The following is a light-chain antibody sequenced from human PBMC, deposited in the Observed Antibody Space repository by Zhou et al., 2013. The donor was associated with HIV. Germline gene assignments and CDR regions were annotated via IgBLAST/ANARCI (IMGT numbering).Light chain of an antibody. Sequence: EIVLTQSPGTLSLSPGERATLSCRASQSVSSCLAWYQHKPGQAPRLLICDTSNRATGIPARFSGSGSGTDFTLTFTTLGPEDFAVYYCQQYANSPQTFGQGTKVEIK. J-gene: IGKJ2*01. CDR2: DTS. CDR3: QQYANSPQT. CDR1: QSVSSC. V-gene: IGKV3-20*01.